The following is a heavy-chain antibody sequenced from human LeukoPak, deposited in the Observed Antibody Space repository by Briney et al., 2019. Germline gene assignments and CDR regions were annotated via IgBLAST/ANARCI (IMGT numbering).Heavy chain of an antibody. D-gene: IGHD6-19*01. CDR3: ARGPYSSGWYGSEDFDY. J-gene: IGHJ4*02. Sequence: SETLSLTCTVSGGSVSSGSYYWSWIRQPPGKGLEWIGYIYYSGSTNYNPSLKSRVTRSVDTSKNQFSLKLSSVTAADTAVYYCARGPYSSGWYGSEDFDYWGRGTLVTVSS. CDR2: IYYSGST. CDR1: GGSVSSGSYY. V-gene: IGHV4-61*01.